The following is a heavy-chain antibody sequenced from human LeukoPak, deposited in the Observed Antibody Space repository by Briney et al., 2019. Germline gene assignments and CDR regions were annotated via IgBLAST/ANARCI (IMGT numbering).Heavy chain of an antibody. CDR1: GGSVSSGSYY. D-gene: IGHD4-17*01. V-gene: IGHV4-61*01. J-gene: IGHJ1*01. CDR2: IYYSGST. CDR3: ASDYGDWGRYFQH. Sequence: SETLSLTCTVSGGSVSSGSYYWSWIRQPPGKGLEWIGYIYYSGSTNYNPSLKSRVTISVDTSKNQFSLKLSSVTAADTAVYYCASDYGDWGRYFQHWGQGTLVTVSS.